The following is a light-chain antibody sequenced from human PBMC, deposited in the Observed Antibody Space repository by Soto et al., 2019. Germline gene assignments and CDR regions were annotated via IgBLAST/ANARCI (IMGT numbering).Light chain of an antibody. CDR1: SSDVGGYNY. CDR3: SSYASSSTLV. Sequence: QSGLTQPASVSGSPGQSITISCTGTSSDVGGYNYVSWYQHHPGKAPKLMIYDVFHRPSGISTRFSGSKSGNTASLTISGLQAEDEADYYCSSYASSSTLVFGTGTKVTVL. CDR2: DVF. V-gene: IGLV2-14*03. J-gene: IGLJ1*01.